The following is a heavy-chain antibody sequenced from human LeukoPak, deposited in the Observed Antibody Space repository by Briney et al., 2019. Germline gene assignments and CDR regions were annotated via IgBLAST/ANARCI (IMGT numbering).Heavy chain of an antibody. Sequence: PGGSLRLSCAASGFTFSSYWMSWVRQAPGKGLEWVANIKQDGSENYYVDSVKGRFTISRDNAKNSPYLQMNSLRAEDTAVYYCARDCGGDCYYGVDSWGQGTLVTVSS. J-gene: IGHJ4*02. CDR3: ARDCGGDCYYGVDS. CDR1: GFTFSSYW. D-gene: IGHD2-21*01. CDR2: IKQDGSEN. V-gene: IGHV3-7*01.